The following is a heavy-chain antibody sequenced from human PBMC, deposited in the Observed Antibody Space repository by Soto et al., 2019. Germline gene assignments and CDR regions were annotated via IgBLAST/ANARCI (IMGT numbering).Heavy chain of an antibody. Sequence: SETLSLTCTVSGGSISSYYWSWIRQPPGKGLEWIGYIYYSGSTNYNPSLKSRVTISVDTSKNQFSLKLSSVTAADTAVYYCARGNLIGYCSSTSCPPAWFDPWGQGTLVTV. CDR3: ARGNLIGYCSSTSCPPAWFDP. CDR2: IYYSGST. D-gene: IGHD2-2*01. J-gene: IGHJ5*02. CDR1: GGSISSYY. V-gene: IGHV4-59*01.